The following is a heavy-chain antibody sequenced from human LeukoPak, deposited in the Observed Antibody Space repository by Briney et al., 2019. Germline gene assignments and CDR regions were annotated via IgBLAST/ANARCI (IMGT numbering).Heavy chain of an antibody. CDR1: GFTFRSYG. D-gene: IGHD3-22*01. V-gene: IGHV3-64*01. CDR3: ATYYYDSGGFHFHH. CDR2: ISSNGGRT. J-gene: IGHJ1*01. Sequence: QPGGSLRLSCAASGFTFRSYGRHWVRQAPGKGLEYVSAISSNGGRTYYANSVKGRFTISRDNSRNTLYLQMGSLRAEDMAVHYCATYYYDSGGFHFHHWGQGTLVTVSS.